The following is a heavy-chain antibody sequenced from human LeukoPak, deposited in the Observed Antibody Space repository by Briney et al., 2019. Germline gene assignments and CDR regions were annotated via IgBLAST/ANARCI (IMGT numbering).Heavy chain of an antibody. CDR1: GYTFTGYY. J-gene: IGHJ4*02. D-gene: IGHD5-12*01. CDR3: ARGREMATIDFDY. CDR2: INPNSGGT. V-gene: IGHV1-2*02. Sequence: ASVKVSCKASGYTFTGYYMHWVRQAPGQGLEWMGWINPNSGGTNYAQKFQGRVTMTRDTSISTAYMELSRLRSDDTAVYYCARGREMATIDFDYWGQGTLVTVSS.